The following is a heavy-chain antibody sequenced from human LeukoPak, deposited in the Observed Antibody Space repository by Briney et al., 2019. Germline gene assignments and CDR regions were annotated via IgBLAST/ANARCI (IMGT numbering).Heavy chain of an antibody. D-gene: IGHD1-26*01. V-gene: IGHV1-24*01. Sequence: ASVKVSCKVSGYTLTELSMHWVRQAPGKGLEWMGGFDPEDGETIYAQKFQGRVTMTEDTSTDTAYMELSSLRSEDTAVYYCATGTVGALPDPYYFDYWGQGTLVTVSS. CDR3: ATGTVGALPDPYYFDY. CDR1: GYTLTELS. CDR2: FDPEDGET. J-gene: IGHJ4*02.